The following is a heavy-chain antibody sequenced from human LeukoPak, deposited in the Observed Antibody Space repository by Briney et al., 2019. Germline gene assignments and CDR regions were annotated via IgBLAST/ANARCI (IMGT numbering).Heavy chain of an antibody. V-gene: IGHV3-7*01. J-gene: IGHJ4*02. CDR1: GFTFSNYG. Sequence: GGSLRLSCAASGFTFSNYGVHWVRQAPGKGLEWVANIKHDGSEKYYVDSVKGRFTISRDNAKKSLYLQMNSLRAEDTAVYYCARGDTYYYGSGSLDYWGQGTLVTVSS. CDR2: IKHDGSEK. D-gene: IGHD3-10*01. CDR3: ARGDTYYYGSGSLDY.